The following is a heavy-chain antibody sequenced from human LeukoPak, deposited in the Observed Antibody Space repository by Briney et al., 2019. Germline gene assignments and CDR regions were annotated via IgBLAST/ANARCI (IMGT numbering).Heavy chain of an antibody. CDR2: ISAYNGNT. J-gene: IGHJ5*02. CDR3: AREQYYYGSGSYYRWFDP. D-gene: IGHD3-10*01. V-gene: IGHV1-18*01. Sequence: ASVKVSCKASGGTFSSYAISWVRQAPGQGLEWMGWISAYNGNTNYAQKLQGRVTMTTDTSTSTAYMELRSLRSDDTAVYYCAREQYYYGSGSYYRWFDPWGQGTLVTVSS. CDR1: GGTFSSYA.